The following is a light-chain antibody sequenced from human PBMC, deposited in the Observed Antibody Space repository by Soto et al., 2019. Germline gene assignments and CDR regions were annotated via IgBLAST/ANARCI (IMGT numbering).Light chain of an antibody. CDR1: QSITTY. CDR3: QQNYNTPHT. Sequence: DIQMTQSPSSLSASVGARVTITCRASQSITTYLNWYQQKPGKAPKLLLYDASTLQSGVPSRFSGSGSGTDFTLTISSLQPEDFATYYCQQNYNTPHTFGQGTKLEIK. V-gene: IGKV1-39*01. J-gene: IGKJ2*01. CDR2: DAS.